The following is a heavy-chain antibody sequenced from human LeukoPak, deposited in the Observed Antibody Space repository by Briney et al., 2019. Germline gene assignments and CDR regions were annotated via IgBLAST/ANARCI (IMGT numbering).Heavy chain of an antibody. CDR3: ARDRFSSAWYHQGPSDY. CDR2: ISYDGSNK. V-gene: IGHV3-30*03. D-gene: IGHD6-19*01. CDR1: GFTFSSYG. J-gene: IGHJ4*02. Sequence: PGGSLRLSCAASGFTFSSYGMHWVRQAPGKGLEWVAVISYDGSNKYYADSVKGRFTISRDNSKNTLYLQMNSLRAEDTAVYFCARDRFSSAWYHQGPSDYWGQGTLVTVSS.